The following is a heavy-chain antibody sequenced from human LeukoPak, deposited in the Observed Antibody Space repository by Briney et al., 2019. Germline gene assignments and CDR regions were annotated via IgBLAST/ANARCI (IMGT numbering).Heavy chain of an antibody. D-gene: IGHD2-21*02. V-gene: IGHV3-48*02. Sequence: PGGSLRLSCAASGFTFSSYSMNWVRQAPGKGLEWVSYISSSSNTIYYADSVKGRFTISRDNAKNSLFPQMNSLRDEDTSVYYCARAVTVVTRGGLVFDYWGQGTLVTVSS. CDR3: ARAVTVVTRGGLVFDY. CDR2: ISSSSNTI. CDR1: GFTFSSYS. J-gene: IGHJ4*02.